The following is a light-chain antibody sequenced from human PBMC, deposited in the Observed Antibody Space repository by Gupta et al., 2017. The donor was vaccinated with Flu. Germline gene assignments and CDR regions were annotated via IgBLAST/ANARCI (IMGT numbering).Light chain of an antibody. CDR1: QSVSSY. CDR3: QQRSNWWT. V-gene: IGKV3-11*01. CDR2: DAS. J-gene: IGKJ1*01. Sequence: EIVLTQSTATLSLSPGERATLSCRASQSVSSYLAWYQQKPGQAPRLLIYDASNRATGIPARFSGSGSGTDFPLTISSLEPEDFAVYSCQQRSNWWTFGQGTKVEIK.